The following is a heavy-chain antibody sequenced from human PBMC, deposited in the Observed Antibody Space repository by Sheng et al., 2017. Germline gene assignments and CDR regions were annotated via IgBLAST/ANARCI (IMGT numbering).Heavy chain of an antibody. D-gene: IGHD6-13*01. J-gene: IGHJ4*02. CDR2: IKQDGSVK. CDR3: ARISSLWLGFFDS. Sequence: EVQLVESGGGLVQPGGSLRLSCEASGFTLSNYWMSWVRQAPGKGLEWVGNIKQDGSVKDYVDSGKGRFTMSRDNAKNSLSLQMDSLRAEDTAVYYCARISSLWLGFFDSWAGEPWSPSP. V-gene: IGHV3-7*01. CDR1: GFTLSNYW.